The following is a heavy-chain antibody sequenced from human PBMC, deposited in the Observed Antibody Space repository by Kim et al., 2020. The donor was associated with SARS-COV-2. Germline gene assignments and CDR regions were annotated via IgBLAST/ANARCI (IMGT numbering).Heavy chain of an antibody. D-gene: IGHD5-12*01. CDR3: ARDRGSGYDGNFDY. V-gene: IGHV3-21*01. Sequence: GGSLRLSCAASGFTFSSYSMNWVRQAPGKGLEWVSSISSSSSYIYYADSVKGRFTISRDNAKNSLYLQMNSLRAEDTAVYYCARDRGSGYDGNFDYWGQGTLVTVSS. CDR2: ISSSSSYI. CDR1: GFTFSSYS. J-gene: IGHJ4*02.